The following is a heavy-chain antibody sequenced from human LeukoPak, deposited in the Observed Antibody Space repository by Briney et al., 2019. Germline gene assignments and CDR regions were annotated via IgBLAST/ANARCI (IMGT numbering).Heavy chain of an antibody. D-gene: IGHD1-1*01. J-gene: IGHJ5*02. CDR3: ARERGTATGS. Sequence: ASVKVSCKASGYIFTAYYLHWVRQAPGQGLEWMGWIYPNTGGTKSSQRFQGRVSMTRDTSITTAYMEISGLTSDDTAVYYCARERGTATGSWGQGTLVIVSS. V-gene: IGHV1-2*02. CDR2: IYPNTGGT. CDR1: GYIFTAYY.